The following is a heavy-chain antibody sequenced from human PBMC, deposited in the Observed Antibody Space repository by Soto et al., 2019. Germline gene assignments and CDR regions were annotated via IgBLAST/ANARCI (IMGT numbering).Heavy chain of an antibody. CDR2: ISYDGSNK. D-gene: IGHD3-10*01. V-gene: IGHV3-30-3*01. J-gene: IGHJ4*02. CDR1: GFTFSSYA. Sequence: PGGSLRLSCAASGFTFSSYAMHWVRQAPGKGLEWVAVISYDGSNKYYADSVKGRFTISRDNSKNTLYLQMNSLRAEDTAVYYCAGGGYGSGTMEDYWGQGTLVTVSS. CDR3: AGGGYGSGTMEDY.